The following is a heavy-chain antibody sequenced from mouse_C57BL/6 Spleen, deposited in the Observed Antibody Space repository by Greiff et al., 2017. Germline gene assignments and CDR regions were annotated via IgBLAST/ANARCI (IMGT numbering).Heavy chain of an antibody. D-gene: IGHD2-1*01. Sequence: EVKLVESGGGLVKPGGSLKLSCAASGFTFSDYGMHWVRQAPEKGLEWVAYISSGSSTIYYADTVKGRFTISRDNAKNTLFLQMTSLRSEDTAMYYYARMSYCNYPSGYAMDYWGQGTSVTVSS. CDR2: ISSGSSTI. CDR3: ARMSYCNYPSGYAMDY. V-gene: IGHV5-17*01. J-gene: IGHJ4*01. CDR1: GFTFSDYG.